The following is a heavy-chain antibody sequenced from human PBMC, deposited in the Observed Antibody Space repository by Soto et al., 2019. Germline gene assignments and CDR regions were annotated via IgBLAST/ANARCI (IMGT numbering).Heavy chain of an antibody. D-gene: IGHD2-21*02. Sequence: GGSLRLSCNASGFTVSSSYMSWVRQAPGMGLEWVAVIESGGTAHYADSVKGRFTISRDNPNNIIYLQLHTLRAEDTAVYYCAKDLGPLKLLNYVFYGLDVWGQGTTVTISS. CDR3: AKDLGPLKLLNYVFYGLDV. V-gene: IGHV3-53*01. CDR1: GFTVSSSY. CDR2: IESGGTA. J-gene: IGHJ6*02.